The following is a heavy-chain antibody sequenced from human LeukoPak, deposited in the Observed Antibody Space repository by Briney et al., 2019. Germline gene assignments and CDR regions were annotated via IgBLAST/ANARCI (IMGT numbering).Heavy chain of an antibody. CDR3: ARVDSSGYLVYYFDY. Sequence: GGSLRLSCAASGFTFSSYSMNWVRQAPGKGLEWVSSISSSSSYIYYADSVKGRFTISRDNAKNSLYLQMNSLRAEDTAVYYCARVDSSGYLVYYFDYWGQGTLVTVSS. CDR1: GFTFSSYS. V-gene: IGHV3-21*04. J-gene: IGHJ4*02. D-gene: IGHD3-22*01. CDR2: ISSSSSYI.